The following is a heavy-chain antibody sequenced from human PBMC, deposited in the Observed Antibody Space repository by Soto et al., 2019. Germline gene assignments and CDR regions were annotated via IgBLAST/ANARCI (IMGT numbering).Heavy chain of an antibody. D-gene: IGHD1-1*01. Sequence: PSETLSLTCTVSGASISGYYWSWIRKSAGKGLEWIGRIYATGTTDYHPSLKSRVMMSVDTSKKQFSLRLRSVTAADTAVYYCVRDGTKTLRDWFDPWGQGISVTAPQ. V-gene: IGHV4-4*07. CDR1: GASISGYY. CDR3: VRDGTKTLRDWFDP. J-gene: IGHJ5*02. CDR2: IYATGTT.